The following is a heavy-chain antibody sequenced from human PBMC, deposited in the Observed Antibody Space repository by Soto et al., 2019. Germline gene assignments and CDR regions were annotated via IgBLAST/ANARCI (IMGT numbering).Heavy chain of an antibody. CDR2: IYHSGST. D-gene: IGHD6-25*01. CDR3: AREAAGILNWFDP. V-gene: IGHV4-59*12. Sequence: SETLSLTCTVSGASISSYYWSWIRQPPGKGLEWIGYIYHSGSTNYNPSLKSRVTISVDTSKNQFSLKVSSVTAADTAVYYCAREAAGILNWFDPWGQGTLVTVSS. CDR1: GASISSYY. J-gene: IGHJ5*02.